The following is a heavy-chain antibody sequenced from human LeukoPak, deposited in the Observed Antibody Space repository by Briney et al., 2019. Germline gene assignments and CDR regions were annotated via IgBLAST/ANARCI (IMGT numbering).Heavy chain of an antibody. D-gene: IGHD4-17*01. CDR2: ISAYNGNT. CDR1: GYTFTSYG. CDR3: ATPHHGDYMGGAFDI. Sequence: ASVKVSCKASGYTFTSYGISWVRQAPGQGLEWMGWISAYNGNTNYAQKLQGRVTMTTDTSTSTAYMELRSLRSDDTAVYYCATPHHGDYMGGAFDIWGQGTMVTVSS. V-gene: IGHV1-18*01. J-gene: IGHJ3*02.